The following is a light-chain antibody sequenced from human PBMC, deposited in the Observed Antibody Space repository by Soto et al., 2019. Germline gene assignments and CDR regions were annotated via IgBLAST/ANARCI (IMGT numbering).Light chain of an antibody. Sequence: QHVLTQSSSASASLGSSVKLTCTLSSGHSSYIIAWHQQQPGKAPRYLMKLEGSGSYNKGSGVPDRFSCSSSGADRYLTISNLQFEDEADYYCETWDSNTHTVFGGGTKLTVL. J-gene: IGLJ3*02. V-gene: IGLV4-60*02. CDR2: LEGSGSY. CDR3: ETWDSNTHTV. CDR1: SGHSSYI.